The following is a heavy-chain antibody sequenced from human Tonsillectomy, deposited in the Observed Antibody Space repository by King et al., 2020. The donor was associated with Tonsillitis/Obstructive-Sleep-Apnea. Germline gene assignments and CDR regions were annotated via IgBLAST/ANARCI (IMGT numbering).Heavy chain of an antibody. CDR3: SRDVYCGGDCY. CDR2: IYAAGST. J-gene: IGHJ4*02. Sequence: VQVVESGGGLIQPGGSLRLSCAASGFTVNSNDMSWVRQAPGKGLEWVSVIYAAGSTYYADSVKGRFTSSRDNSKNTVYFQMSSMRVEDTAVYYCSRDVYCGGDCYWGQGTLFTVSS. CDR1: GFTVNSND. D-gene: IGHD2-21*01. V-gene: IGHV3-53*01.